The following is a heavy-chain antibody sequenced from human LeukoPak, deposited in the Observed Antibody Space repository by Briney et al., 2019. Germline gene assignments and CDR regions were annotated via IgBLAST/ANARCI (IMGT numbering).Heavy chain of an antibody. CDR2: ISAGGTNT. Sequence: HSGGSLRLSCAASGFTFRNYAMSWVRQAPGKGLEWVSGISAGGTNTYYADSVKGRFTISRDNSKNTLFVQMNSLRAEDTAVYYCARDYAWIQLWHAFDIWGQGTMVTVSS. CDR1: GFTFRNYA. J-gene: IGHJ3*02. D-gene: IGHD5-18*01. V-gene: IGHV3-23*01. CDR3: ARDYAWIQLWHAFDI.